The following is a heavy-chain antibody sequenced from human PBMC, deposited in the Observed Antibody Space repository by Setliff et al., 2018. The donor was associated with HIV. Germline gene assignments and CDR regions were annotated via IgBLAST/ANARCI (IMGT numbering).Heavy chain of an antibody. Sequence: SETLSLTCTVFGGSINSDSYYWTWIRQPAGKGLEWIGHIYTTGSTNYNPSLTSRVTISVDTSKNKFSLKMRSVTAADTAVYYCARVPPEYSSSSQAFDIWGQGTKVTVSS. CDR3: ARVPPEYSSSSQAFDI. D-gene: IGHD6-6*01. CDR1: GGSINSDSYY. V-gene: IGHV4-61*09. CDR2: IYTTGST. J-gene: IGHJ3*02.